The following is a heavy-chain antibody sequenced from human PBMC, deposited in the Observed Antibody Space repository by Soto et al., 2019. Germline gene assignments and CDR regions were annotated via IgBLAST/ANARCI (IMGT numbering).Heavy chain of an antibody. Sequence: SETLSLTCAVYGGSFSGYYWSWIRQPPGKGLEWIGEINHSGSTNYNPSLKSRVTISVDTSKNQFSLKLSSVTAADTAVYYCARGHYGDPSFDYWGQGTLVTVSS. CDR2: INHSGST. V-gene: IGHV4-34*01. D-gene: IGHD4-17*01. CDR3: ARGHYGDPSFDY. J-gene: IGHJ4*02. CDR1: GGSFSGYY.